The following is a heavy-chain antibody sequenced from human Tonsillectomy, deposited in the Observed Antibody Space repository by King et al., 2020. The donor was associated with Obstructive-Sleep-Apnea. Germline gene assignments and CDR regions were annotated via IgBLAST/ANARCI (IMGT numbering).Heavy chain of an antibody. CDR3: ARGRSSGYDREDY. J-gene: IGHJ4*02. V-gene: IGHV1-46*01. CDR1: GYTFSNYY. Sequence: VQLVESGTEMKTPGASVKVSCKASGYTFSNYYIHWVRQAPGQGLEWMGMFNPSGGTTTYPQKFQGRVTMTRDTSTNTVYMELSSLRSEDTAVYYCARGRSSGYDREDYWGQGTLVTVSS. CDR2: FNPSGGTT. D-gene: IGHD5-12*01.